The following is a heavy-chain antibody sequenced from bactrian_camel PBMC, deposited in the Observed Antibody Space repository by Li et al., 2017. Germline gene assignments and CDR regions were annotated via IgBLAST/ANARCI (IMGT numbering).Heavy chain of an antibody. D-gene: IGHD1*01. CDR1: GYTYSNYY. V-gene: IGHV3-2*01. J-gene: IGHJ4*01. CDR3: ATDPSALLAPH. Sequence: VQLVESGGGSVQAGGSLKLSCAASGYTYSNYYMGWFRQAPGKGLEWVSRIYSDGSNTDYADSVKGRFTISRDNAKNTVYLQMNSLKSEDTALYYCATDPSALLAPHWGQGTQVTVS. CDR2: IYSDGSNT.